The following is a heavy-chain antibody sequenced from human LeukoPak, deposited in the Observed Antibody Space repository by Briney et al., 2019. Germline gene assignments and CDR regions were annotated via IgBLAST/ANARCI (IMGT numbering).Heavy chain of an antibody. Sequence: ASVKVSCKATGYTFTSYDINWVRQATGQGLEWMGWMNPNSGNTGYAQKFQGRVIMTKNTSISTAYMEVSSLRSEDTAMYYCARASTWNYHYYYMDVWGKGTTVTISS. CDR2: MNPNSGNT. V-gene: IGHV1-8*01. D-gene: IGHD5/OR15-5a*01. J-gene: IGHJ6*03. CDR1: GYTFTSYD. CDR3: ARASTWNYHYYYMDV.